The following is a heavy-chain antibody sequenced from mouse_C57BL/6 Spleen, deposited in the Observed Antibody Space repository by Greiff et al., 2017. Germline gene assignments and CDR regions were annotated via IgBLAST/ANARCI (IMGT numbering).Heavy chain of an antibody. Sequence: QVQLQQSGAELARPGAPVKPPGKPPGYTSTSYGLSGVKQRTGQGLEGIGEFYPRSGNTYYNEKFKGKATLTADKSSSTAYMELRILTSEDSAVYFCARWDTADAMDYWGQGTSVTVSS. D-gene: IGHD1-2*01. V-gene: IGHV1-81*01. CDR2: FYPRSGNT. J-gene: IGHJ4*01. CDR3: ARWDTADAMDY. CDR1: GYTSTSYG.